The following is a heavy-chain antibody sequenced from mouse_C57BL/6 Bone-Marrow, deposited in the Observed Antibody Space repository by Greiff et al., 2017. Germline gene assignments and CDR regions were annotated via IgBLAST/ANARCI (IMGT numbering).Heavy chain of an antibody. CDR2: IHPNSGST. CDR1: GYTFTSYW. Sequence: QVQLQQPGAELVKPGASVKLSCKASGYTFTSYWMHWVQQRPGQGLEWIGMIHPNSGSTNYNEKFKSKGTLTVDKASSTAYMQLSSLTSEDSAVYYCERERGKITTVVATPFAYWGQGTLVTVSA. V-gene: IGHV1-64*01. D-gene: IGHD1-1*01. CDR3: ERERGKITTVVATPFAY. J-gene: IGHJ3*01.